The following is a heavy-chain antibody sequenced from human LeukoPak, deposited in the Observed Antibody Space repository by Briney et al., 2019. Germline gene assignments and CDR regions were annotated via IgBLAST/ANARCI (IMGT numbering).Heavy chain of an antibody. Sequence: SETLSLTCTVSGYPISSGYYWGWIRQPPGKGLEWIGSIYHSGSTYYNPSLKSRVTISVDTSKNQFSLKLSSVTAADTAVYYCARDSSGDSSGYYPGPFDYWGQGTLVTVSS. J-gene: IGHJ4*02. D-gene: IGHD3-22*01. CDR1: GYPISSGYY. CDR3: ARDSSGDSSGYYPGPFDY. CDR2: IYHSGST. V-gene: IGHV4-38-2*02.